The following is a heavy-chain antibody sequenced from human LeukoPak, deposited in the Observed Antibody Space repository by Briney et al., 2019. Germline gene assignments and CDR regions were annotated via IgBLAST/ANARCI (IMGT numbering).Heavy chain of an antibody. Sequence: PGRSLRLTCIASGFTFDDYAMHWVRQAPGKGLEWVSSINWNGDTTGYANSVKGRFTISRDSAKNSLHLQMNSLRAEDTALYYCAKDMGLGDISNIDYWGQGTLVTVSS. D-gene: IGHD2-15*01. V-gene: IGHV3-9*01. CDR3: AKDMGLGDISNIDY. CDR2: INWNGDTT. J-gene: IGHJ4*02. CDR1: GFTFDDYA.